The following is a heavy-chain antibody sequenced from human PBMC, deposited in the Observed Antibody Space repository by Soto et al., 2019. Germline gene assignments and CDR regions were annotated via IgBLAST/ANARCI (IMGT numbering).Heavy chain of an antibody. V-gene: IGHV3-7*01. CDR1: GFTFSSYW. Sequence: SLRLSCAASGFTFSSYWMSWVRQAPGKGLEWVANIKQDGSEKYYVDSVKGRFTISRDNAKNSLYLQMNSLRAEDTAVYYCARVFHCTNGVCPPYGMDVWGQGTTVTVSS. D-gene: IGHD2-8*01. CDR3: ARVFHCTNGVCPPYGMDV. CDR2: IKQDGSEK. J-gene: IGHJ6*02.